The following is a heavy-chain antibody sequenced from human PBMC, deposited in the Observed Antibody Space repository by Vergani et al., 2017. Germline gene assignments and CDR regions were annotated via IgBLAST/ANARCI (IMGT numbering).Heavy chain of an antibody. CDR3: ARLGYCSSTTCRQAFDI. CDR1: GFTFSDHY. J-gene: IGHJ3*02. D-gene: IGHD2-2*01. CDR2: TRNKANSYTT. V-gene: IGHV3-72*01. Sequence: EVQLVESGGGLVQPGGSLRLSCAASGFTFSDHYMDWVRQAPGKGLEWVGRTRNKANSYTTEYAASVKGRFTISRDDPKNSLYLQMNSLKIEDTAVYYCARLGYCSSTTCRQAFDIWGQGTMVTVS.